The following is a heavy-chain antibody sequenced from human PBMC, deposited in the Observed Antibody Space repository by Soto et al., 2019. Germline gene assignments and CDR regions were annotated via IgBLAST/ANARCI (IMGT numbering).Heavy chain of an antibody. Sequence: ASVKVSCKASGYTFTGYYMHWVRQAPGQGLEWMGWINPNSGGTNYAQKFQGWVTMTRDTSISTAYMELSRLRSDDTAVYYCARERDPNTTGTTPDAFDIWGQGTMVTVSS. CDR2: INPNSGGT. CDR1: GYTFTGYY. V-gene: IGHV1-2*04. CDR3: ARERDPNTTGTTPDAFDI. J-gene: IGHJ3*02. D-gene: IGHD1-1*01.